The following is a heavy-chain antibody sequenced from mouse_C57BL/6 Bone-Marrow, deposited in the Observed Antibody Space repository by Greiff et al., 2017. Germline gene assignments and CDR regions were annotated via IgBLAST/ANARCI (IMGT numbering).Heavy chain of an antibody. J-gene: IGHJ4*01. CDR3: ARHELTGTLYYAMDY. D-gene: IGHD4-1*01. CDR2: ISNLAYSI. V-gene: IGHV5-15*01. CDR1: GFTFSDYG. Sequence: EVHLVESGGGLVQPGGSLKLSCAASGFTFSDYGMAWVRQAPRKGPEWVAFISNLAYSIYYADTVTGRFTISRENAKNTLYLEMSSLRSEDTAMYYCARHELTGTLYYAMDYWGQGTSVTVSS.